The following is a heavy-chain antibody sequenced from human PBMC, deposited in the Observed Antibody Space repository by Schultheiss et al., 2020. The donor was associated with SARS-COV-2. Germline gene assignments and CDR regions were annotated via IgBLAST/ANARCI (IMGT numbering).Heavy chain of an antibody. V-gene: IGHV3-9*01. CDR1: GFTFNDYA. J-gene: IGHJ4*02. Sequence: GGSLRLSCAASGFTFNDYAMHWVRQAPGKGLEWVSGINWIGGYIGYADSVKGRFTISRDNTKNSLYLHINSLRPEDTALYYCAKLTDYWGQGTLVTVSS. CDR3: AKLTDY. D-gene: IGHD3-9*01. CDR2: INWIGGYI.